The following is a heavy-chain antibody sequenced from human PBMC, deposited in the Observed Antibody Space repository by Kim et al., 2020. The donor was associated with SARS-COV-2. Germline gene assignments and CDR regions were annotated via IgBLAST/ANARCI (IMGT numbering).Heavy chain of an antibody. CDR1: GGSISSSSYY. J-gene: IGHJ3*02. V-gene: IGHV4-39*01. CDR3: ARLNPGGYYYYDSSGYSENPRNAFDI. Sequence: SETLSLTCTVSGGSISSSSYYWGWIRQPPGKGLEWIGSIYYSGSTYYNPSLKSRVTISVDTSKNQFSLKLSSVTAADTAVYYCARLNPGGYYYYDSSGYSENPRNAFDIWGQGTMVTVSS. CDR2: IYYSGST. D-gene: IGHD3-22*01.